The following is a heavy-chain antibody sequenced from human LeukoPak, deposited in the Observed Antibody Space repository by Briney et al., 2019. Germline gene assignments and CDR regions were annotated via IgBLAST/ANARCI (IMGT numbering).Heavy chain of an antibody. D-gene: IGHD3-10*01. CDR3: ARCHYYGSGTTIYYFDY. J-gene: IGHJ4*02. Sequence: KPSETLSLTCTVSGGSISGYYWSWIRQPAGKGLEWIGRIYSGNSNYNLSLKSRVTMSVDTSKNQLSLKLSSVTAADTAVYYCARCHYYGSGTTIYYFDYWGQGTLVTVSS. V-gene: IGHV4-4*07. CDR2: IYSGNS. CDR1: GGSISGYY.